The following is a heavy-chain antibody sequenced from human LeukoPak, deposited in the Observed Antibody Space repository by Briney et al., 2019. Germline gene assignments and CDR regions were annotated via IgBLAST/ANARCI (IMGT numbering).Heavy chain of an antibody. J-gene: IGHJ4*02. Sequence: GESLKISCKGSGYNFTNYWIAWVRQMPGKGLEWMGVIYPGDSDTRYSPSFQGQVTISADKSISTAYLQWTSLKASDTAVYYCARPQRGYSPFDYWGQGTLVTVSS. D-gene: IGHD1-1*01. CDR2: IYPGDSDT. CDR3: ARPQRGYSPFDY. CDR1: GYNFTNYW. V-gene: IGHV5-51*01.